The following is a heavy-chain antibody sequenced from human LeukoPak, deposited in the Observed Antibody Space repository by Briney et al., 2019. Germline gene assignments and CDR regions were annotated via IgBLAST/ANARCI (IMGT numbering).Heavy chain of an antibody. Sequence: ASVTVSCKVSGNSLSELSIQWVRQAPGKGLECMGGFDPEEAKMVYAQNFQGRVTMTEDTSTQTAYMELSGLTSDDTALYYCTTRSGDFWSGFVNWGQGTLVTVSS. J-gene: IGHJ4*02. CDR3: TTRSGDFWSGFVN. D-gene: IGHD3-3*01. CDR2: FDPEEAKM. V-gene: IGHV1-24*01. CDR1: GNSLSELS.